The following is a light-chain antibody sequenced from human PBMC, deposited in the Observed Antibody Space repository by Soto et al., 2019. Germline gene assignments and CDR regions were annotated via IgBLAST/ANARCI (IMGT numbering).Light chain of an antibody. CDR1: QGIGGS. CDR3: QQVDSLPIT. V-gene: IGKV1-12*01. Sequence: DIQMTQSPSSVSASVGDRVTITCRASQGIGGSLAWYQQKPGKAPELLIYGASTLQGGVPSRFSGSGSGTXXXXXXXXLQPEDCATYFCQQVDSLPITFGQGTRLEIK. J-gene: IGKJ5*01. CDR2: GAS.